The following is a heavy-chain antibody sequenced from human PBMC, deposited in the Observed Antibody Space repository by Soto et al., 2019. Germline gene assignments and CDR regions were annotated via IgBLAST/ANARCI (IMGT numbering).Heavy chain of an antibody. CDR3: ARTSTAKGGWFDP. CDR1: GYTFTSYG. D-gene: IGHD3-16*01. J-gene: IGHJ5*02. V-gene: IGHV1-18*01. CDR2: ISAYNGNT. Sequence: QVQLVQSGAEVKKPGASVKVSCKASGYTFTSYGISWVRQAPGQGLEWMGWISAYNGNTNYAQKLQGRVTMTTDTSTSTVYMELRRLRTDDTAVYDCARTSTAKGGWFDPWGQGTLVTVSS.